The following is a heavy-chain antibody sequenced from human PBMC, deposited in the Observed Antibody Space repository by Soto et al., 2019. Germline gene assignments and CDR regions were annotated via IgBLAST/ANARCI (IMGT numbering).Heavy chain of an antibody. CDR3: ASSELATLRDTEYFHH. CDR1: NDSIRRYY. D-gene: IGHD5-12*01. V-gene: IGHV4-59*01. J-gene: IGHJ1*01. CDR2: AFHTGGT. Sequence: SETLSLTCTVSNDSIRRYYWSWIRQPPGRGLEWIGYAFHTGGTNYNPSLKSRVTISVDSSKSQFALKLTSVTAADTAVYFCASSELATLRDTEYFHHWGQGTLVTV.